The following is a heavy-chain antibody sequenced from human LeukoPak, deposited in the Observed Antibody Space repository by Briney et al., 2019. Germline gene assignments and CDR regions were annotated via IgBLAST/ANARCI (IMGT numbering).Heavy chain of an antibody. CDR2: ITNDGFST. Sequence: GGSLRLSCVVSGFTFSDYWMHWVRQAPGKGLVWVSRITNDGFSTNYADSVKGRFTISRDNSKNTLYLQMNSLRAEDTAVYYCARRAGAYSHPYDYWGQGTLVTVSS. CDR1: GFTFSDYW. V-gene: IGHV3-74*01. D-gene: IGHD4/OR15-4a*01. CDR3: ARRAGAYSHPYDY. J-gene: IGHJ4*02.